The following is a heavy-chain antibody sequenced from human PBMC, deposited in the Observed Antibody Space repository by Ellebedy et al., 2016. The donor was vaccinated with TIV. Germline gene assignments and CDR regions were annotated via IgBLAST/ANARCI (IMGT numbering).Heavy chain of an antibody. D-gene: IGHD5-12*01. CDR3: ARERGYSGPSGKPDDGYDI. CDR1: GFTFSSYT. J-gene: IGHJ3*02. CDR2: IDGSGAHI. Sequence: GESLKISXAASGFTFSSYTINWVRQAPGRGLQWVASIDGSGAHIFYGDSVTGRFTISRDNTKNSLYLQMNSLRAEDTATYYCARERGYSGPSGKPDDGYDIWGQGTMVTVSS. V-gene: IGHV3-21*06.